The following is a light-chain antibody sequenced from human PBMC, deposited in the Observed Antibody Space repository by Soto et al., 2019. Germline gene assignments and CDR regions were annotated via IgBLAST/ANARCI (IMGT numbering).Light chain of an antibody. CDR3: SSYTSSSTVV. V-gene: IGLV2-14*01. J-gene: IGLJ3*02. Sequence: QSALTQPASVSGSPGQSITISCTGTSRDVGSYNYVSWYQQRPGKAPRLMIYDVSDRPSGISIRFSGSKSGNTASLTISGLQAEDEADYFCSSYTSSSTVVFGGGTMLTVL. CDR2: DVS. CDR1: SRDVGSYNY.